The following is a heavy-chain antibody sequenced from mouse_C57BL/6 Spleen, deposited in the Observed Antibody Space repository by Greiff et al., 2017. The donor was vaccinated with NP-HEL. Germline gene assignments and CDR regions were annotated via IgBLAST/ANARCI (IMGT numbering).Heavy chain of an antibody. CDR3: ARTHGYYAMDY. V-gene: IGHV1-42*01. J-gene: IGHJ4*01. CDR1: GYSFTGYY. CDR2: INPITGGT. Sequence: EVQLQQSGPELVKPGASVKISCKASGYSFTGYYMNWVKQSPEKSLEWIGEINPITGGTTYNQKFKAKATLTVDKSSSTAYMQLKSLTSEDSAVYYCARTHGYYAMDYWGQGTSVTVSS.